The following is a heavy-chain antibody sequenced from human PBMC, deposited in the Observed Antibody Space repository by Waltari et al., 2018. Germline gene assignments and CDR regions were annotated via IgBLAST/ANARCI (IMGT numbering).Heavy chain of an antibody. D-gene: IGHD1-26*01. CDR3: VRGLYSGSFDVYDH. J-gene: IGHJ4*02. CDR1: GFTFYDFS. CDR2: LTWNSDTI. Sequence: EVQLVESGGGLVQPGRSLRLSCAASGFTFYDFSMQWVRQVPGKSRGRGASLTWNSDTIYNADSVKGRFTVSRDNAKKSLYLQLNSLRPEDRALYYGVRGLYSGSFDVYDHWGQGALVTVSS. V-gene: IGHV3-9*01.